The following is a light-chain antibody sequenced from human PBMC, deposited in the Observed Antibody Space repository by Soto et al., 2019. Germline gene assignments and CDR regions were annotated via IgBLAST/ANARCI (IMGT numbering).Light chain of an antibody. CDR3: QQYKSYFSWT. V-gene: IGKV1-5*01. Sequence: DIQMTQSPYTLSTSVGARVTITCRSSQSISDWLAWYQQKPGKAPKLLIYDASNLESGVPSRFSGSGSGTEFTLTISSLQPDDFATYYCQQYKSYFSWTFGQGTKVDI. J-gene: IGKJ1*01. CDR2: DAS. CDR1: QSISDW.